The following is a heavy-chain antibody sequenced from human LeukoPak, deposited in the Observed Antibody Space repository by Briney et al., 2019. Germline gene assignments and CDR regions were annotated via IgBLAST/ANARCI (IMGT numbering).Heavy chain of an antibody. J-gene: IGHJ6*02. V-gene: IGHV3-13*01. CDR2: IGTAGDT. D-gene: IGHD5-18*01. Sequence: PGGSLRLSCAASGFTFSSYDMHWVRQATGKGLEWVSAIGTAGDTYYPGSVKGRFTISRENAKNSLYLQMNSLRAGDTAVYYCARDARSRGYSYGRSYYYYGMDVWGQGTTVTVSS. CDR3: ARDARSRGYSYGRSYYYYGMDV. CDR1: GFTFSSYD.